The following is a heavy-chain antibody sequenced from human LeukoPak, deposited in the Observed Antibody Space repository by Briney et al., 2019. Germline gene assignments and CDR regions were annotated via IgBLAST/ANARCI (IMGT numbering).Heavy chain of an antibody. CDR3: VRSVDSSGYYPYYFDY. CDR2: ISYDGSNK. V-gene: IGHV3-30-3*01. CDR1: GFTFSSYA. Sequence: GGSLRLSCAVSGFTFSSYAMHWVRQAPGKGLEWVAVISYDGSNKYYADSVKGRFTISRDNSKNTLYLQMNSLRAEDTAVYYCVRSVDSSGYYPYYFDYWGQGTLVTVSS. D-gene: IGHD3-22*01. J-gene: IGHJ4*02.